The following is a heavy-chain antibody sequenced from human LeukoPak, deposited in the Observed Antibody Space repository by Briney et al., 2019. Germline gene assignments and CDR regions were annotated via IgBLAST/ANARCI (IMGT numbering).Heavy chain of an antibody. CDR3: ARDRGALDY. J-gene: IGHJ4*02. D-gene: IGHD1-26*01. V-gene: IGHV3-74*01. CDR1: GFTITNYG. CDR2: INSDGSVT. Sequence: GGSRRLSCPASGFTITNYGMHGVRQAPGEGLLWFSRINSDGSVTRYADSVKGRFTISRDNAKNTVFLQMNSLRTEDTAVYYCARDRGALDYWGQGTLVTVSS.